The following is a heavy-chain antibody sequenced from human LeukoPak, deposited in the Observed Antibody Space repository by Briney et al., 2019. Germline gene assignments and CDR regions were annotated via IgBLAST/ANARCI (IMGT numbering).Heavy chain of an antibody. CDR3: ARDSSSSDCSGTSCYGDFDY. CDR2: ISSSSSYI. V-gene: IGHV3-21*01. J-gene: IGHJ4*02. CDR1: GFTFSSHS. D-gene: IGHD2-2*01. Sequence: PGGSLRLSCAASGFTFSSHSMNWVRQAPGKGLEWVSSISSSSSYIYYADSVRGRFTISRDNAKNSLYLQMNSLRAEDTAVYYCARDSSSSDCSGTSCYGDFDYWGQGTLVTVSS.